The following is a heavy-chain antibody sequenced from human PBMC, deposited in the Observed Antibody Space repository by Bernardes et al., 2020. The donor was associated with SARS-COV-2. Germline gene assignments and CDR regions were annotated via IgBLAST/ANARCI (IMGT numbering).Heavy chain of an antibody. D-gene: IGHD2-21*01. CDR1: GFTFTDSA. CDR3: AADDLTFVD. Sequence: SVKVSCKASGFTFTDSAIQWVRQARGQRLEWIGWIVLGSGNTDYAQKLQGRVTFTRDMSTTTAYMELSSLSSEDSAVYYCAADDLTFVDWGQGTLVTVSS. V-gene: IGHV1-58*02. J-gene: IGHJ4*02. CDR2: IVLGSGNT.